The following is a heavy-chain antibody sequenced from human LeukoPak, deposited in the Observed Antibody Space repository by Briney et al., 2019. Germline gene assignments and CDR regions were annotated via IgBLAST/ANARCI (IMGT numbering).Heavy chain of an antibody. J-gene: IGHJ4*02. CDR2: ISYDGSNK. CDR3: AKDQTVVTPYY. D-gene: IGHD4-23*01. CDR1: GLTFSSYG. Sequence: GRSLRLSCAASGLTFSSYGMHWVRQAPGKGLEWVAVISYDGSNKYYADSVKGRFTISRDNSKNTLYLQMNSLRAEDTAVYYCAKDQTVVTPYYWGQGTLVTVSS. V-gene: IGHV3-30*18.